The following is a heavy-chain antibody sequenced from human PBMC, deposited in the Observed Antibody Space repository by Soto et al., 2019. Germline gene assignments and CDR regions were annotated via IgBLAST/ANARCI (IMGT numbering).Heavy chain of an antibody. Sequence: QVQLVQSGAEVKKPGSSVKVSCKPSGGIFNSYTFSWVRQAPGQGLEWMGRIIPVLGIANYTQRFQGRVTVTAGESTRTAYMEVTSLRSDDTAMYYCATQRHWGQGTLVAVSS. CDR2: IIPVLGIA. CDR1: GGIFNSYT. CDR3: ATQRH. V-gene: IGHV1-69*02. J-gene: IGHJ4*02.